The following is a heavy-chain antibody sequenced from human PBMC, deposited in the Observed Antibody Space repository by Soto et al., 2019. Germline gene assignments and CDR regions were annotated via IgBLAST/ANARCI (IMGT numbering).Heavy chain of an antibody. V-gene: IGHV1-24*01. CDR3: ATTGRSIAYQHYGMYV. D-gene: IGHD6-6*01. CDR2: FDPEDGET. CDR1: GYTLTELS. Sequence: ASVKVSCKVSGYTLTELSMHWVRQAPGKGLEWMGGFDPEDGETIYAQKFQGRVTMTEDTSTDTAYMELSSLRSEDTAVYYCATTGRSIAYQHYGMYVWGQGTTVTVSS. J-gene: IGHJ6*02.